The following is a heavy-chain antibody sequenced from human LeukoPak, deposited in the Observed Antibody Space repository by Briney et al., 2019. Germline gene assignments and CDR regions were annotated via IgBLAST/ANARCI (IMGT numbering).Heavy chain of an antibody. CDR2: INHNEGI. V-gene: IGHV4-34*01. D-gene: IGHD1-1*01. J-gene: IGHJ4*02. Sequence: SETLSLTCTVYSEYFSCGYWSWIRQPPGKGLDWIGEINHNEGINYSPSLKSRGTISVDTSKNQFSLKLTSMTAADTAVYYCARGLDRSKTGYWGQGSLVTVSS. CDR3: ARGLDRSKTGY. CDR1: SEYFSCGY.